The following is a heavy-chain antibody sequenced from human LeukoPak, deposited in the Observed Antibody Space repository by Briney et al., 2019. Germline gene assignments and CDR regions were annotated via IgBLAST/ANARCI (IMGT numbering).Heavy chain of an antibody. CDR2: IYTSGST. V-gene: IGHV4-4*07. Sequence: SETLSLTCTVSGGSVTTHNWSWLRQPAGKGMEWIGCIYTSGSTSYNPSLKSRVTISGDWSKKQFSLRLSSVTAADTAMYYCTRGDGWYYPWGQGILVTVSS. J-gene: IGHJ5*02. CDR1: GGSVTTHN. CDR3: TRGDGWYYP. D-gene: IGHD2-21*01.